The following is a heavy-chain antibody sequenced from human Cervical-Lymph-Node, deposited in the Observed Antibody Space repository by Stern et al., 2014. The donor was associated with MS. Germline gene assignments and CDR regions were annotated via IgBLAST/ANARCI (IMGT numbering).Heavy chain of an antibody. CDR1: GYTFTTYW. Sequence: EVQLVQSGAEVKKPGESLAISCECSGYTFTTYWIGWVHQVPGKGLEWMGSIYPGDSDTTYNPSIEGQVTISADKSSSTASLQWSSLKASDTAVYYCARGIWSFDLWGQGTLVTVSS. CDR2: IYPGDSDT. CDR3: ARGIWSFDL. J-gene: IGHJ5*02. V-gene: IGHV5-51*07. D-gene: IGHD2-15*01.